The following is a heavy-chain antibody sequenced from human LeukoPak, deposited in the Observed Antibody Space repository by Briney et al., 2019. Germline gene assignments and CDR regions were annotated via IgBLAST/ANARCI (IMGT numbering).Heavy chain of an antibody. CDR1: GFTFSLYY. CDR2: IKSDGSDT. Sequence: GGSLRLSCVDSGFTFSLYYMHWVRQAPGKGLVWVSGIKSDGSDTTYADSVKGRFTISRDNAKNTLYLQMNSLRAEDTAVYYCTRDWRYKAFDFWGQGTMVTVSS. CDR3: TRDWRYKAFDF. V-gene: IGHV3-74*01. D-gene: IGHD1-14*01. J-gene: IGHJ3*01.